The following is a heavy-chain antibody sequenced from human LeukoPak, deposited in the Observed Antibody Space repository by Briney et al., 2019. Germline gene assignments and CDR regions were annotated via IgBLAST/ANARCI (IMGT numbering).Heavy chain of an antibody. CDR3: AGNSMVRGVIYYYMDV. D-gene: IGHD3-10*01. CDR2: ISTSSSYI. Sequence: GGSLRLSCAASGFTFSGYSMNWVRQAPGKGLVWVSPISTSSSYIYHADSVKGRLTISRDNAKNSLYLQMNSLRAEDTAVYYCAGNSMVRGVIYYYMDVWGKGTTVTVSS. J-gene: IGHJ6*03. CDR1: GFTFSGYS. V-gene: IGHV3-21*01.